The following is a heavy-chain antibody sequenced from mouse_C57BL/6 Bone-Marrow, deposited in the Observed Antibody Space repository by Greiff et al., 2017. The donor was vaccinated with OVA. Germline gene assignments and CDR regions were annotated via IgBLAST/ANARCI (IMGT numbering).Heavy chain of an antibody. V-gene: IGHV1-5*01. CDR1: GYTFTSYW. CDR3: TRQLRLRGDYINY. Sequence: VQLQQSGTVLARPGASVKMSCKTSGYTFTSYWMHWVKQRPGQGLEWIGAIYPGNSDTSYNQKFKGKAKLTAVTSASTSYLELTNLTNEDAAVYYGTRQLRLRGDYINYWSQGTTLTVAS. J-gene: IGHJ2*01. D-gene: IGHD3-2*02. CDR2: IYPGNSDT.